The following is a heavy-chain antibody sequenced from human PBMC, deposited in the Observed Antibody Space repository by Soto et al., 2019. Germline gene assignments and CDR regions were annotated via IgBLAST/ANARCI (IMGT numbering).Heavy chain of an antibody. J-gene: IGHJ6*03. CDR2: IYPGDTDT. CDR3: AGLHTHYIYYRDV. V-gene: IGHV5-51*01. CDR1: AYSFTSYW. Sequence: PRESLKISCKGSAYSFTSYWIGWVRQLPGKGLEWMGIIYPGDTDTRYSPSFQGQLTIAADKPTSTAYLQATSLQTTHTAMYYYAGLHTHYIYYRDVWGKGTTVTAP. D-gene: IGHD2-15*01.